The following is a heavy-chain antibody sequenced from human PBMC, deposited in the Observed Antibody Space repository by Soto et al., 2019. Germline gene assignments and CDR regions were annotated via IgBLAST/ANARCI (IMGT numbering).Heavy chain of an antibody. J-gene: IGHJ3*02. Sequence: PGGSLRLSCAASGFTVSSYGMHWVRQAPGKGLEWVAVISYDGSNKYYADSVKGRFTISRDNSKNTLYLQMNSLRAEETAVYYCAKDGGAYYDSSGRGAFDIWGQGTMVT. CDR1: GFTVSSYG. CDR2: ISYDGSNK. V-gene: IGHV3-30*18. CDR3: AKDGGAYYDSSGRGAFDI. D-gene: IGHD3-22*01.